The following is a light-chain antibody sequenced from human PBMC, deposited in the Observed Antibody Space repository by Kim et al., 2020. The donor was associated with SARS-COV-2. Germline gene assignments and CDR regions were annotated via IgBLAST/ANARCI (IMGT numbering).Light chain of an antibody. J-gene: IGLJ2*01. V-gene: IGLV3-19*01. Sequence: SSELTQDPAVSVALGQTVRITCQGDSLRSYYATWYQQKPGQAPIVVIYGNNNRPSGIPDRFSGSSSGNTASLTITGTQAGDEADYYCHSLDSNDNVVFGG. CDR1: SLRSYY. CDR3: HSLDSNDNVV. CDR2: GNN.